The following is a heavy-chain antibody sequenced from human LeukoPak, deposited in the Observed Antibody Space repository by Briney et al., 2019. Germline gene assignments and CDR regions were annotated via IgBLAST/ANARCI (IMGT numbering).Heavy chain of an antibody. CDR2: INHSGST. CDR3: ARGRYYSDSRGLICYYYGMDV. D-gene: IGHD3-22*01. Sequence: SETLSLTCAVYGGSFSGYYWSWIRQPPGKGLEWIGEINHSGSTNYNPSLKSRVTISVDTSKNQFSLRLSSVTAADTAVYYCARGRYYSDSRGLICYYYGMDVWGQGTTVTVSS. V-gene: IGHV4-34*01. J-gene: IGHJ6*02. CDR1: GGSFSGYY.